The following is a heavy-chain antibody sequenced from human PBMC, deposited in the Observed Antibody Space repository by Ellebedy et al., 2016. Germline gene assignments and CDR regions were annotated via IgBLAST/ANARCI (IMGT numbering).Heavy chain of an antibody. Sequence: GESLKISCAASGFTFSSYSMNWVRQAPGKGLEWVSYISSSSSTIYYADSVKGRFTISRDNAKNSLYLQMNSLRAEDTAVYYCARALPVGLWFGELLFPDTPIFDYWGQGTLVTVSS. CDR2: ISSSSSTI. CDR1: GFTFSSYS. V-gene: IGHV3-48*01. CDR3: ARALPVGLWFGELLFPDTPIFDY. D-gene: IGHD3-10*01. J-gene: IGHJ4*02.